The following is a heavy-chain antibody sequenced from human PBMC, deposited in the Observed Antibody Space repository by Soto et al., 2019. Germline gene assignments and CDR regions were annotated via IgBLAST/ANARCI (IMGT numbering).Heavy chain of an antibody. D-gene: IGHD6-13*01. CDR1: GGSISRYY. J-gene: IGHJ2*01. Sequence: QVQLQESGPGLVKPSETLSLTCTVSGGSISRYYWTWIRQPPGKGLEWIGYVHYSGSTNYNPSLKSRVTISADTSKNQFSLMLSSVTAADTAVDYCARGSWESSSWDRYFDLWGRGTLVTVSS. V-gene: IGHV4-59*01. CDR2: VHYSGST. CDR3: ARGSWESSSWDRYFDL.